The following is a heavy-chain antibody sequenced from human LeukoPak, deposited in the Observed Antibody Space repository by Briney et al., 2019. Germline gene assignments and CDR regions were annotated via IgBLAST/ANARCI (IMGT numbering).Heavy chain of an antibody. CDR2: INHSGST. V-gene: IGHV4-34*01. CDR3: ARSYIVLMVYAGFDY. J-gene: IGHJ4*02. D-gene: IGHD2-8*01. CDR1: GGSFSGYY. Sequence: SETLSLTCAVYGGSFSGYYWSWIRQPPGKGLEWIGEINHSGSTNYNPSLKSRVTISVDTSKNQFSLKLSSVTAADTAVYYCARSYIVLMVYAGFDYWGQGTLVTVPS.